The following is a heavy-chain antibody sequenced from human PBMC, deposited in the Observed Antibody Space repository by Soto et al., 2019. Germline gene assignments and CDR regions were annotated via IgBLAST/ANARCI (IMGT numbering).Heavy chain of an antibody. CDR3: ARDHYDFWSGYSHGPYSDY. D-gene: IGHD3-3*01. CDR1: GGSISSSNW. Sequence: PSETLSLTCAVSGGSISSSNWWSWVRQPPEKGLEWIGEIYYSGSTYYNPSLKSRVTISVDTSKNQFSLKLSSVTAADTAVYYCARDHYDFWSGYSHGPYSDYWGQGTLVTVSS. V-gene: IGHV4-4*02. J-gene: IGHJ4*02. CDR2: IYYSGST.